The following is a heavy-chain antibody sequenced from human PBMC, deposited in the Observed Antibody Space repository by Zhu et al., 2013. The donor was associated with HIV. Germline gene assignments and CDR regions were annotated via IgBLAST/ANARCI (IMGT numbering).Heavy chain of an antibody. V-gene: IGHV1-2*02. J-gene: IGHJ4*02. D-gene: IGHD6-6*01. CDR3: ARERSSSPGGNYFDY. CDR1: GYTFTGYY. CDR2: INPNSGGT. Sequence: QVQLVQSGAEVKKPGASVKVSCKASGYTFTGYYMHWVRQAPGQGLEWMGWINPNSGGTNYAQKFQGRVTMTRDTSISTAYMELSRLRSDDTAVYYCARERSSSPGGNYFDYWGQGTLVTVSS.